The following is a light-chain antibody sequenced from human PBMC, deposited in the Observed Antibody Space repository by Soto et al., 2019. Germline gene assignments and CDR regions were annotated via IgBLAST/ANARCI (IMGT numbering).Light chain of an antibody. CDR2: AAS. J-gene: IGKJ4*02. CDR1: QCISSY. CDR3: QQYYRXPPT. V-gene: IGKV1-8*01. Sequence: AIRMTQSPSSLSASTGDRVTITCRASQCISSYLAWYQQKPGKAPKLLIYAASTLQSGVPSRFSGSGSGTDFTLTISCLQSEDFATYYCQQYYRXPPTFGGGTKV.